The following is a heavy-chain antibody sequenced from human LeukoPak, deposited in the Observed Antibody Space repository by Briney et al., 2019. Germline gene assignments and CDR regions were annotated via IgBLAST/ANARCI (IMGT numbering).Heavy chain of an antibody. D-gene: IGHD3-10*01. Sequence: ASVKVSCKASGYTFTDYYLHWVRQAPGQGLEWMGWINCNSGGTNFAPKFRGRVTMTRDTSITTAYVELSGLTSDDTAVYYCSRSGTGENDYWGQGTLVTVSS. J-gene: IGHJ4*02. CDR2: INCNSGGT. CDR1: GYTFTDYY. V-gene: IGHV1-2*02. CDR3: SRSGTGENDY.